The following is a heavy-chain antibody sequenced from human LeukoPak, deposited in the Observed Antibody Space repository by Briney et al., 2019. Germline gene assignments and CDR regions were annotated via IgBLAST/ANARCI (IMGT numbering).Heavy chain of an antibody. CDR2: ISYDGSNK. J-gene: IGHJ3*02. CDR3: ARDVPYYYDSSGYKDI. D-gene: IGHD3-22*01. V-gene: IGHV3-30-3*01. CDR1: GFTFSSYA. Sequence: GRSLRLSCAASGFTFSSYAMHWVRQAPGKGLEWVAVISYDGSNKYYADSVKGRFTISRDNSKNTLYLRMNSLRAEDTAVHYCARDVPYYYDSSGYKDIWGQGTMVTVSS.